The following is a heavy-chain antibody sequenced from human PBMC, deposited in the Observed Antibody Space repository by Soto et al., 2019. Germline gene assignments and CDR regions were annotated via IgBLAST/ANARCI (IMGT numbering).Heavy chain of an antibody. J-gene: IGHJ4*01. CDR3: VRGMNPLF. CDR2: ISISSSDR. Sequence: VGSLRLSCAASGFTLRTYTMNWVRQAPGKGLEWVSSISISSSDRYYADSVRGRFTISRDNAKNALYLQMNSLRADDTAVYFCVRGMNPLFGGQGTLVTVSS. V-gene: IGHV3-21*06. CDR1: GFTLRTYT.